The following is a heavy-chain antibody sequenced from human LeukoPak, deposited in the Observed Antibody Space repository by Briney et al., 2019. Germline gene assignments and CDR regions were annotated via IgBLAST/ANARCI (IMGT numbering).Heavy chain of an antibody. D-gene: IGHD2-2*01. J-gene: IGHJ4*02. CDR3: ARGGLSAVVPH. CDR1: GGTFSSYA. V-gene: IGHV1-69*13. Sequence: AVTVSCKASGGTFSSYAISWVRQAPGQGLEWMGGIIPIFGTANYAQKFQGRVTITADESTSTAYMELSSLRSDVTAVYYCARGGLSAVVPHWGQGTLVTVSS. CDR2: IIPIFGTA.